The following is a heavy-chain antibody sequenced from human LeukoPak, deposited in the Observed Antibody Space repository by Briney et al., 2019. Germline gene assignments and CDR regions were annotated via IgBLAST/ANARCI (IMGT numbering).Heavy chain of an antibody. CDR3: ARGNESSRNFDY. CDR2: INHSGST. J-gene: IGHJ4*02. Sequence: PSETLSLTCAVYGGSFSGYYWSWIRQPPGKGLEWIGEINHSGSTNYNPSLKSRVTISVDTSKNQFSLKLSSVTAADTAVYYCARGNESSRNFDYWGQGTLVTVSS. CDR1: GGSFSGYY. D-gene: IGHD1-14*01. V-gene: IGHV4-34*01.